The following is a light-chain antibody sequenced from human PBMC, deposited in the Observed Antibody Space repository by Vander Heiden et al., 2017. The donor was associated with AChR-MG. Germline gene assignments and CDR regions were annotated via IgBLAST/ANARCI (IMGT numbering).Light chain of an antibody. J-gene: IGLJ3*02. CDR3: CSYAGSSTWV. CDR2: EGS. Sequence: QSALTPPASVSASPGQSITISCTGTSSDGGSYNLVSWYQQHPGKDPNLMMYEGSKRPSGVSNRLSGAKSGNTASLTTSGLQSEDEDDDYCCSYAGSSTWVFGGGTKLTVL. V-gene: IGLV2-23*01. CDR1: SSDGGSYNL.